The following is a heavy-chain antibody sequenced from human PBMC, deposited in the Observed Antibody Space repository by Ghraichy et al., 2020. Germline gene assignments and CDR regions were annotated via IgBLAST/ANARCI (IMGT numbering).Heavy chain of an antibody. Sequence: GSLRLSCAASGFTFSSYAMSWVRQAPGKGLEWVSAISGSGGSTYYADSVKGRFTISRDNSKNTLYLQMNSLRAEDTAVYYCAKGAPGYCSGGSCYSLYYYGMDVWGQGTTVTVSS. CDR1: GFTFSSYA. D-gene: IGHD2-15*01. J-gene: IGHJ6*02. CDR3: AKGAPGYCSGGSCYSLYYYGMDV. V-gene: IGHV3-23*01. CDR2: ISGSGGST.